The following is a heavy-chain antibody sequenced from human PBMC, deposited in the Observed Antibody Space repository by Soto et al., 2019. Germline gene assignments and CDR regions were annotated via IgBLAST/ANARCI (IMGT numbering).Heavy chain of an antibody. V-gene: IGHV3-23*01. CDR1: GFTFSSYA. D-gene: IGHD3-16*02. CDR2: ITENGGDT. CDR3: ARSSGGVFGIIIEGPNWLAP. J-gene: IGHJ5*02. Sequence: GGSLRLSCAASGFTFSSYAMTWVRQAPGKGLEWVSAITENGGDTYYADSVKGRFTISRDNSKNTLYLQMNSLRAEDTAVFYCARSSGGVFGIIIEGPNWLAPWGQGSLVTVSS.